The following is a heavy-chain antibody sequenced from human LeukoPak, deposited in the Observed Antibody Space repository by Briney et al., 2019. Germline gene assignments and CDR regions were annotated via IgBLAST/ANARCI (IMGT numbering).Heavy chain of an antibody. CDR2: MSGSGRST. CDR1: GLTFSSFA. CDR3: AKMKGATYHYYYAMDV. V-gene: IGHV3-23*01. D-gene: IGHD5-24*01. J-gene: IGHJ6*04. Sequence: PGGSLRLSCTASGLTFSSFAMSWVRQAPGKGLEWVSAMSGSGRSTYYADTVRGRFTVSRDNSKNTLYLQMNSLRAEDTALHYCAKMKGATYHYYYAMDVWGKGTTVAVSS.